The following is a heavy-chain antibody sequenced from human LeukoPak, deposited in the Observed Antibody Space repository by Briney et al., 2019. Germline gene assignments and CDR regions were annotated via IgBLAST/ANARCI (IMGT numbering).Heavy chain of an antibody. D-gene: IGHD6-19*01. CDR3: ARNEPGIAVAAVDAFDI. V-gene: IGHV3-7*01. CDR2: IKQDGSEI. J-gene: IGHJ3*02. CDR1: GFTFSSYW. Sequence: GGSLRLSCAASGFTFSSYWMSWVRQAPGKGLEWVANIKQDGSEIYYVDSVKGRFTISRDNAKNTPYLQMNSLRAEDTAVYYCARNEPGIAVAAVDAFDIWGQGTMVTVSS.